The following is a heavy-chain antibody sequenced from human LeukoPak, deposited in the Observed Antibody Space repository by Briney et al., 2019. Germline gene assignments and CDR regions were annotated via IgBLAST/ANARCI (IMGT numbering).Heavy chain of an antibody. CDR1: GGSISSSSYY. CDR3: ARDIGRIFYSSSPCDY. D-gene: IGHD6-6*01. Sequence: SETLSLTCTVSGGSISSSSYYWGWIRQPPGKGLEWIGSIYYSGSTYYNPSLKSRVTISVDTSKNQFSLKLSSVTAAVTAVYYCARDIGRIFYSSSPCDYWGQGTLVTVSS. V-gene: IGHV4-39*02. CDR2: IYYSGST. J-gene: IGHJ4*02.